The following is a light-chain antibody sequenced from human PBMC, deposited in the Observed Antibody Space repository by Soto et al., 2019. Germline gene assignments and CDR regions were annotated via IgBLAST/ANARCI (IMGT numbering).Light chain of an antibody. V-gene: IGKV3-20*01. CDR1: QSVSSSY. CDR3: QQYGSPLI. CDR2: GAS. J-gene: IGKJ3*01. Sequence: EIVLTQSPGSLSLSPGERATLSCRASQSVSSSYLAWYQQKPGQAPRLLIYGASSRATGIPDRFSGSGSGTDFTLTISRLEPEDFAVYYGQQYGSPLIFGPGTKVDIK.